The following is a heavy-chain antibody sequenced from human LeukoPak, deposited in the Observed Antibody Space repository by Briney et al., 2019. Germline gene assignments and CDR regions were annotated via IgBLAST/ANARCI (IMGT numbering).Heavy chain of an antibody. CDR1: GGTFSSYA. J-gene: IGHJ6*02. V-gene: IGHV1-69*13. D-gene: IGHD3-10*01. Sequence: SVKVSCKASGGTFSSYAISWVRQAPGQGLEWMGGIIPIFGTANYAQKFQGRVTITADESTSTAYMELSSLRSEDTAVYYCAREVRGFGEYYYGMDVWGQGTTVTVSS. CDR2: IIPIFGTA. CDR3: AREVRGFGEYYYGMDV.